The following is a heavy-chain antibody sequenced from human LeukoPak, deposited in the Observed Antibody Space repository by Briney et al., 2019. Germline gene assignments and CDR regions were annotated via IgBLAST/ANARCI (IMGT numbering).Heavy chain of an antibody. D-gene: IGHD6-19*01. V-gene: IGHV3-7*01. CDR2: IKQDGSEK. Sequence: GGSLRLSCVGSGINFNTYWMTWVRQAPGKGLEWVANIKQDGSEKYYVDSVKGRFTISRDNAKNSLYLQMNSLRAEDTAVYFCAREAGTVPGPHGALDIWGQGTMITVSS. CDR1: GINFNTYW. CDR3: AREAGTVPGPHGALDI. J-gene: IGHJ3*02.